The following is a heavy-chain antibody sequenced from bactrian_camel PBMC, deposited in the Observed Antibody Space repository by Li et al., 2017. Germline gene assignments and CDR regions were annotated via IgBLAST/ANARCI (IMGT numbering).Heavy chain of an antibody. CDR1: GYTYSSYC. CDR2: IDSEGNG. V-gene: IGHV3S26*01. D-gene: IGHD5*01. Sequence: HVQLVESGGGSVQAGGSLRLSCAASGYTYSSYCMGWFRQAPGKEREGVAAIDSEGNGSYVDSVKGRFTISQDNTDHTLYLQMNSLKPEDSAMYYCAADRGACLRWVHDDEYAYWGQGTQVTVS. J-gene: IGHJ4*01. CDR3: AADRGACLRWVHDDEYAY.